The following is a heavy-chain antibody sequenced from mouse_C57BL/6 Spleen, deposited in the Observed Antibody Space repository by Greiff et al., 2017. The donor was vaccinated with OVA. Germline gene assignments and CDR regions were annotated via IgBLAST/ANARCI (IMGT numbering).Heavy chain of an antibody. CDR1: GYAFSSSW. Sequence: QVQLQQSGPELVKPGASVKISCKASGYAFSSSWMNWVKQRPGKGLEWIGRIYPGDGDTNYNGKFKGKATLTADKSSSTAYMQLSSLTSEDSAVYVCARGITTVVASDYWGQGTTLTVSS. CDR3: ARGITTVVASDY. CDR2: IYPGDGDT. V-gene: IGHV1-82*01. D-gene: IGHD1-1*01. J-gene: IGHJ2*01.